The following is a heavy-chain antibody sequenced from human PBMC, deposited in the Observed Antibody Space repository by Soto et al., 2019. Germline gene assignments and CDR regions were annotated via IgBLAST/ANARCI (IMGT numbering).Heavy chain of an antibody. V-gene: IGHV4-30-2*01. CDR3: ARALNYDYVWGTYRYYFDY. Sequence: TLYLTCAVSGGSINSGAYSWSWIRQPPVKGLEWIGYIYHSGSTYYNPSLKSRVTISVDRSKNQFSLRLASVTAADTAVYYCARALNYDYVWGTYRYYFDYWGQGTLVTVSS. J-gene: IGHJ4*02. CDR1: GGSINSGAYS. CDR2: IYHSGST. D-gene: IGHD3-16*02.